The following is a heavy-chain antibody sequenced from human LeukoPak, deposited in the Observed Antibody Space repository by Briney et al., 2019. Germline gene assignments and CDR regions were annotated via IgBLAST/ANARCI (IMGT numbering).Heavy chain of an antibody. J-gene: IGHJ4*02. Sequence: GGSLRLSCAASGFTFSSYGMHWVRQAPGKGLEWVSAISGSGGSTYYADSVKGRFTISRDNSKNTLYLQMNSLRAEDTAVYYCAFIVGATLAVYWGQGTLVTVSS. D-gene: IGHD1-26*01. CDR2: ISGSGGST. V-gene: IGHV3-23*01. CDR3: AFIVGATLAVY. CDR1: GFTFSSYG.